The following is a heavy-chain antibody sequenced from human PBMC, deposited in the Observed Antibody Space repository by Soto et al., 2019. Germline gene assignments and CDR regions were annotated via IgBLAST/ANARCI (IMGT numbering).Heavy chain of an antibody. V-gene: IGHV3-23*01. J-gene: IGHJ6*02. D-gene: IGHD6-19*01. CDR1: GFTFSSYA. Sequence: HPGGSLRLSCAASGFTFSSYAMNWVRQAPGKGLEWVSVISGRGGSTYYADSVKGRFTISRDNSRNTLYLQMNSLRAEDTAVYYCAKVKATYTQWLVIGGGMDVWGQGTTVTVSS. CDR2: ISGRGGST. CDR3: AKVKATYTQWLVIGGGMDV.